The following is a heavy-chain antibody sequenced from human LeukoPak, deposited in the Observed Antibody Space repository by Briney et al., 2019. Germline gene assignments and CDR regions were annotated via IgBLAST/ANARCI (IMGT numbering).Heavy chain of an antibody. V-gene: IGHV3-30*18. CDR3: AKDAAAAFDY. CDR2: ISYDGSNK. D-gene: IGHD6-13*01. Sequence: GGSLRLSCAASGFTFSSYGMHWVRQAPGKGLEWVAVISYDGSNKYYADSVKGRFTISRDNSKNTLYLQMNSLRAEDTAVYYCAKDAAAAFDYWGQGTLVTVSS. J-gene: IGHJ4*02. CDR1: GFTFSSYG.